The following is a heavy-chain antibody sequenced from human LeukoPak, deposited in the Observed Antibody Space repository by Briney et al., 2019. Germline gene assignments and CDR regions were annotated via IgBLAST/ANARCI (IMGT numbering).Heavy chain of an antibody. CDR3: ARSGFNFDS. J-gene: IGHJ4*01. Sequence: PGGSLRLSCAASGFTFSTYEMNWVRQAPGKGLEWVSYISSSGRIIYYTDSVKGRFTISRDNAKNSLYLQMNSLRAEDTAVYYCARSGFNFDSWGQEPLSPSPQ. CDR1: GFTFSTYE. V-gene: IGHV3-48*03. CDR2: ISSSGRII. D-gene: IGHD5-12*01.